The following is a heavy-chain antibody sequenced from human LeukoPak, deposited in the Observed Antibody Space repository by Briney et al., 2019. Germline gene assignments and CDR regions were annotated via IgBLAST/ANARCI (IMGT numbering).Heavy chain of an antibody. CDR3: ARDSTYCSGGSCYSGEEGTFDY. CDR2: ISGSGGST. CDR1: GFTFSSYA. Sequence: GGSLRLSCAASGFTFSSYAMSWVRQAPGKGLEWVSAISGSGGSTYYADSVKGRFTISRDNSKNTLYLQMNSLRAEDTAVYYCARDSTYCSGGSCYSGEEGTFDYWGQGTLVTVSS. V-gene: IGHV3-23*01. J-gene: IGHJ4*02. D-gene: IGHD2-15*01.